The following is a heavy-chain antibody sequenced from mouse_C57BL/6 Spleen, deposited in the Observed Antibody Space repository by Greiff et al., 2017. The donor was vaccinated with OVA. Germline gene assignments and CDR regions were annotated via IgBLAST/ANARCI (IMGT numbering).Heavy chain of an antibody. V-gene: IGHV1-69*01. CDR1: GYTFTSYW. CDR3: ARSGRRGYFDD. D-gene: IGHD2-12*01. J-gene: IGHJ2*01. CDR2: IDPSDSYT. Sequence: QVQLKQPGAELVMPGASVKLSCKASGYTFTSYWMHWVKQRPGQGLEWIGEIDPSDSYTNYNQKFKGKSTLTVDKSSSTAYMQLSSLTSEDSAVYYCARSGRRGYFDDWGQGTTLTVSS.